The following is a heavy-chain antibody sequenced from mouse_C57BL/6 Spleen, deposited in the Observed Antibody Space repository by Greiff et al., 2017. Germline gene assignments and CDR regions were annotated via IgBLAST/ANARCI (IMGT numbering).Heavy chain of an antibody. V-gene: IGHV1-42*01. CDR1: GYSFTGYY. CDR3: ARGRTGTRDY. J-gene: IGHJ2*01. Sequence: VQLQQSGPELVKPGASVKISCTASGYSFTGYYMNWVKQSPEKSLEWIGEINPSTGGTTYNQKFKAKATLTVDKSSSTAYMQLKSLTSEDSAVYYCARGRTGTRDYWGQGTTLTVSS. D-gene: IGHD3-3*01. CDR2: INPSTGGT.